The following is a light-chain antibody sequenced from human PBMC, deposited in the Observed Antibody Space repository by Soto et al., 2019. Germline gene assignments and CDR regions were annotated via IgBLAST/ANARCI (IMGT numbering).Light chain of an antibody. Sequence: EIVLTQSPATLSLSPGERATLSCRASQSVSSYLAWYQQKPGQAPRLLIYDTYNRATGIPARFSGSGSGTDFTLTISSLEPEDFAVYHCQQRSNWPATFGQGTKLEIK. CDR2: DTY. V-gene: IGKV3-11*01. CDR3: QQRSNWPAT. J-gene: IGKJ2*01. CDR1: QSVSSY.